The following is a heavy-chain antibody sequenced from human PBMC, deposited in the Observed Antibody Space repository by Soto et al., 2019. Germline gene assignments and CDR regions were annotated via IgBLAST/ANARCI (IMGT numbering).Heavy chain of an antibody. CDR2: INPNSGGT. CDR3: ARVDGATAVSAFDI. CDR1: GYTFTGYY. V-gene: IGHV1-2*04. J-gene: IGHJ3*02. Sequence: ASVKVSCKASGYTFTGYYMHWVRQAPGQGLEWMGWINPNSGGTNYAQKFQGWVTMTRDTSISTAYMELSRLRSDDTAVYYCARVDGATAVSAFDIWGQGTMVTVSS. D-gene: IGHD1-26*01.